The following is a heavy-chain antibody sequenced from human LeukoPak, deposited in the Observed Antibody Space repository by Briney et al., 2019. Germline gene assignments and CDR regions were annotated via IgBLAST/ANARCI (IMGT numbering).Heavy chain of an antibody. D-gene: IGHD3-10*01. CDR1: GFTFSSFA. CDR2: ISGSGGST. CDR3: AKLMVRGVMEGFDY. V-gene: IGHV3-23*01. Sequence: GGSLRLSCAASGFTFSSFAMSWVRQAPGKGLEWVSAISGSGGSTYYADSVKGRFSISRGNSKNTMYLQMNSLRAEDTAVYYCAKLMVRGVMEGFDYWGQGTLVTVSS. J-gene: IGHJ4*02.